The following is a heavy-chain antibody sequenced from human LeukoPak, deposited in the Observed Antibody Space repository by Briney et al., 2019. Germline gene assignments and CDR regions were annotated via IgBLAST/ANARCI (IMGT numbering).Heavy chain of an antibody. CDR1: GGSISSYY. D-gene: IGHD2-2*01. CDR3: ARTTEDCSSTSCYQYWFDP. Sequence: SETLSLTCTVSGGSISSYYWSWIRQPPGKGLEWLGYIYYSGSTNYNPSLKSRVTISVDTSKNQFSLKLNSVTAADTAVYYCARTTEDCSSTSCYQYWFDPWGQGTLVTVSS. CDR2: IYYSGST. V-gene: IGHV4-59*01. J-gene: IGHJ5*02.